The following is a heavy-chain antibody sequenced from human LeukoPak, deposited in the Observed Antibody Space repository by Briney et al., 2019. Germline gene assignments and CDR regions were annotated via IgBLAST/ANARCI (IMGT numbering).Heavy chain of an antibody. CDR1: GFTFSNYA. V-gene: IGHV3-30-3*01. J-gene: IGHJ6*02. Sequence: GGSLRLSCAASGFTFSNYAMHWVRQGLVKGLESMAVVSHDGIQTYYADSVKGRFTISRDNSKSTLFLQMNSLRAEDTAVYYCARDLTDYYGSGSYYKKVGGMDVWGQGTTVTVSS. D-gene: IGHD3-10*01. CDR2: VSHDGIQT. CDR3: ARDLTDYYGSGSYYKKVGGMDV.